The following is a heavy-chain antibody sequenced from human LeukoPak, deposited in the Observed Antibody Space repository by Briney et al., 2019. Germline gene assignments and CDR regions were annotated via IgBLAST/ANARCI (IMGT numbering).Heavy chain of an antibody. V-gene: IGHV3-48*01. CDR2: ISSSSRTI. CDR1: GFTFSSYS. CDR3: ARDFHVRNYDIGGYSY. D-gene: IGHD3-22*01. J-gene: IGHJ4*02. Sequence: GGSLRLSCAASGFTFSSYSINWVRQAPGKGLEWVSYISSSSRTIYYADSAKGRFTISRDNARNSLYLQMNSLRAEDTAVYYCARDFHVRNYDIGGYSYWGQGTLVTVSS.